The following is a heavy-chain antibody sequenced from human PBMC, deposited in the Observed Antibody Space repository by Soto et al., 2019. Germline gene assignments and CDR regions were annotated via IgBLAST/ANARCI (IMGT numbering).Heavy chain of an antibody. CDR3: ARGTYYYDSSRYYGY. V-gene: IGHV3-21*01. D-gene: IGHD3-22*01. CDR1: GFTFSTYS. Sequence: EVQLVESGGGLVKPGGSLRLSCAASGFTFSTYSMNWVRQAPGKGLEWVSSISSSSSYIYYADSVKGRFTISRDNAKNSLYLQMNSLRAEDTAVYYFARGTYYYDSSRYYGYWGQGTLVTVSS. J-gene: IGHJ4*02. CDR2: ISSSSSYI.